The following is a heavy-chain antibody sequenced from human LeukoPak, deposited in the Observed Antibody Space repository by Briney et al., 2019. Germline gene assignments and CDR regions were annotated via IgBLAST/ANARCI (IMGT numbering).Heavy chain of an antibody. CDR1: GFTFSSYA. Sequence: PGGSLRLSCAASGFTFSSYAMHWVRQAPGKGLEWVAVISYDGSNKYYADSVKGRFTISRDNSKNTLYLQMNSLRAEDTAVYSSVRIVALEYCGQGAPVTVSS. CDR2: ISYDGSNK. D-gene: IGHD2-21*01. J-gene: IGHJ4*02. V-gene: IGHV3-30-3*01. CDR3: VRIVALEY.